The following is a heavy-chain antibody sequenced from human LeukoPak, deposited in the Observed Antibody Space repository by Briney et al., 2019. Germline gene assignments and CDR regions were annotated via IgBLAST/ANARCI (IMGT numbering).Heavy chain of an antibody. J-gene: IGHJ4*02. Sequence: SVKVSCKASGGTFSSYTISWVRQAPGQRLEWMGRIIPILGIANYAQKFQGRVTITADKSTSTAYMELSSLRSEDTAVYYCATVKGYYYDSSGKFDYWGQGTLVTVSS. V-gene: IGHV1-69*02. CDR1: GGTFSSYT. CDR2: IIPILGIA. CDR3: ATVKGYYYDSSGKFDY. D-gene: IGHD3-22*01.